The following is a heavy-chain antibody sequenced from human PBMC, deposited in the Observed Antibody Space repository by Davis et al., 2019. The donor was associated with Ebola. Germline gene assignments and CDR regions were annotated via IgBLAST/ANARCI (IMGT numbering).Heavy chain of an antibody. V-gene: IGHV3-53*01. Sequence: PGGSLRPSCPPPGFTASSNYMSWVRRAPGKGLEWVSVIYSGGSTYYADPVKGRFTISRDNSKNTLYLQMNSLRAEDTAVYYCARGKQYSSPHWDYGMDVWGQGTTVTVSS. CDR1: GFTASSNY. CDR2: IYSGGST. CDR3: ARGKQYSSPHWDYGMDV. J-gene: IGHJ6*02. D-gene: IGHD6-6*01.